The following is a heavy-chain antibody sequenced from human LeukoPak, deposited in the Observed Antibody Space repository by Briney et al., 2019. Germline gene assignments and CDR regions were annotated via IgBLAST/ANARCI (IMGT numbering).Heavy chain of an antibody. D-gene: IGHD5-12*01. CDR2: INHSGST. CDR1: GGSFSGYY. J-gene: IGHJ4*02. CDR3: ARHVGYGDY. Sequence: SETLSLTCAVYGGSFSGYYWSWIRQPPGKGLEWIGEINHSGSTNYNPSLKSRVTISVDTSKNQFSLNLSSVTAADTAVYYCARHVGYGDYWGQGTLVTVSS. V-gene: IGHV4-34*01.